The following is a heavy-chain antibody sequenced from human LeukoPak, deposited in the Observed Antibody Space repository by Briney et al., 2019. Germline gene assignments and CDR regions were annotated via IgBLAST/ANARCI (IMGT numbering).Heavy chain of an antibody. J-gene: IGHJ4*02. CDR3: ARLPARGYSGYDWYYFDY. CDR1: GGSISSYY. V-gene: IGHV4-59*08. CDR2: IYYSGST. Sequence: PSETLSLTCTVSGGSISSYYWSWIRQPPGKGLERIGYIYYSGSTNYNPSLKSRVTISVDTSKNQFSLKLSSVTAADTAVYYCARLPARGYSGYDWYYFDYSGQGTLVTVSS. D-gene: IGHD5-12*01.